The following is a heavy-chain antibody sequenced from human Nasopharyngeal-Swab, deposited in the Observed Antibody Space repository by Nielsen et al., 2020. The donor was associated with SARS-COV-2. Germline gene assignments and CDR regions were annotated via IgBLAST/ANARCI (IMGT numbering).Heavy chain of an antibody. V-gene: IGHV1-69*13. Sequence: SVKVSCKASGGTFSSYAISWVRQAPGQGLEWMGGIIPIFGTANYAQKFQGRVTITADESTSTAYMELSSLRSEDTAVYYCARARRRAEQQLTEFDYWGQGTLVTVSS. D-gene: IGHD6-13*01. CDR3: ARARRRAEQQLTEFDY. CDR2: IIPIFGTA. CDR1: GGTFSSYA. J-gene: IGHJ4*02.